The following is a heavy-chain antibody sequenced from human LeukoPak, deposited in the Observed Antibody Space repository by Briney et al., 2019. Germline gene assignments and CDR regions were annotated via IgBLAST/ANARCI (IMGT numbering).Heavy chain of an antibody. D-gene: IGHD1-26*01. CDR3: AKDVGKWESLHFFDY. V-gene: IGHV3-23*01. J-gene: IGHJ4*02. Sequence: GGSLRLSCLTSGFTLSTNAMSWVRQAPGKGLEWLSGISGSGASTYYADSVKGRFPISRDDSRNTLYLQMNSPRGDDTAVYYCAKDVGKWESLHFFDYWGQGTLVTVSS. CDR2: ISGSGAST. CDR1: GFTLSTNA.